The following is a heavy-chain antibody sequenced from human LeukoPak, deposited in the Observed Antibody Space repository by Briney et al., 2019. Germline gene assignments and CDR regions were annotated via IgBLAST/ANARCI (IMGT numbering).Heavy chain of an antibody. V-gene: IGHV3-48*01. D-gene: IGHD5-24*01. CDR3: ARGDKMATGRRSYNCFDP. Sequence: PGGSLRLSCAASGFTFSTYAMDWVRQAPGKGLEWVSYLSSSSSVIYHADSVKGRFTISRDNAKNSLYLQMNSLRTEDTGVYYCARGDKMATGRRSYNCFDPWGQGTLVTVSS. J-gene: IGHJ5*02. CDR1: GFTFSTYA. CDR2: LSSSSSVI.